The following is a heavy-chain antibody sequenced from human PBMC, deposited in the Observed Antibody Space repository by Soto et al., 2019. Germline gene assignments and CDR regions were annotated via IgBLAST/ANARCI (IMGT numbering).Heavy chain of an antibody. CDR3: ARDKLSGRPDYFDY. D-gene: IGHD1-26*01. CDR1: GFTFSSYP. CDR2: LSFDGKVK. J-gene: IGHJ4*02. Sequence: GGSLRLSCAASGFTFSSYPMHWLRRTPGKGLEWLTVLSFDGKVKHYADSVEGRFTISRDISKNTLYLQMNSLRGEDTAVYYCARDKLSGRPDYFDYWGQGNPVTVSS. V-gene: IGHV3-30*04.